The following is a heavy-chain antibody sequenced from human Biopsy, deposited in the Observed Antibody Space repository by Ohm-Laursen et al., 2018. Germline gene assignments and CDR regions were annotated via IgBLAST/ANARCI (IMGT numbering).Heavy chain of an antibody. CDR1: GFTFSGYW. D-gene: IGHD2-2*01. J-gene: IGHJ4*02. CDR2: IKQDGNEK. V-gene: IGHV3-7*01. CDR3: ARARGSRRLRYHFDY. Sequence: SLRLSCAASGFTFSGYWMGWVRQAPGKGLEWVANIKQDGNEKYYVDSVMGRFTISRDNGKNSLYLQMNSLRAEDTAVYYCARARGSRRLRYHFDYWGQGTLVTVSS.